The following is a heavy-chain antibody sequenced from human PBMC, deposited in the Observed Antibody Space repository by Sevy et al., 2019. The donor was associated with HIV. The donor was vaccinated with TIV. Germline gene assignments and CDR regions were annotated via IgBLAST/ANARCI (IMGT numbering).Heavy chain of an antibody. CDR3: AREQTTGSKLDYFDS. V-gene: IGHV3-7*01. Sequence: GGSLRLSCAASGFTFSNDWMSWVRQAPGKALECVANIDQDGSEKYYLDSVKGRFIVSRDNAKNSLYLQMNSLRAEDSAVYYCAREQTTGSKLDYFDSWGQGTLVTVSS. D-gene: IGHD1-1*01. CDR2: IDQDGSEK. CDR1: GFTFSNDW. J-gene: IGHJ4*02.